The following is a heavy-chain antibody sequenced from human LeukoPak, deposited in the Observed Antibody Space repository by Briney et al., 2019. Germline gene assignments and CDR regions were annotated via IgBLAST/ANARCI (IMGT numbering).Heavy chain of an antibody. CDR2: INHSGST. CDR3: ARVGYSYGLDFDY. CDR1: GGSFSGYY. D-gene: IGHD5-18*01. Sequence: SETLSLTCAVYGGSFSGYYWSWIRQPPGKGLEWIGEINHSGSTNYSPSLKSRVTISVDTSKNQFSLKLSSVTAADTAVYYCARVGYSYGLDFDYWGQGTLVTVSS. J-gene: IGHJ4*02. V-gene: IGHV4-34*01.